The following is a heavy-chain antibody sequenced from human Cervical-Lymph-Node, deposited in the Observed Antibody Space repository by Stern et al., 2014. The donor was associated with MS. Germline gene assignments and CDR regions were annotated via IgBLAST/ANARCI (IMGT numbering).Heavy chain of an antibody. Sequence: VQLVESGGELVQPGRSLKLSCATSGFTFGDYGMHWVRQAPGQGLEWISGISSHSGNIYYAPSVKGRFTMTTDTAKNSAFLQMDSLGPDDAALYYCAKDISIAARTHCFDSWGKGTLVTVSS. CDR2: ISSHSGNI. J-gene: IGHJ4*02. CDR3: AKDISIAARTHCFDS. D-gene: IGHD6-6*01. V-gene: IGHV3-9*01. CDR1: GFTFGDYG.